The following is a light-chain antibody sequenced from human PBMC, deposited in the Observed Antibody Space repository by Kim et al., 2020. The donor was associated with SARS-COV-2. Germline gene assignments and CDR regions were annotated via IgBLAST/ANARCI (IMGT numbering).Light chain of an antibody. CDR2: DTS. Sequence: QAVVTQEPSLTVSPGGTVTLTCGSSTGAVTSGHYPYWFQQKPGQAPRTLIYDTSNEHSWTPARFSGSLLGGKAALTLSGAQPEDEAEYYCLLSYSGARARVFGGGTQLTVL. J-gene: IGLJ3*02. CDR1: TGAVTSGHY. V-gene: IGLV7-46*01. CDR3: LLSYSGARARV.